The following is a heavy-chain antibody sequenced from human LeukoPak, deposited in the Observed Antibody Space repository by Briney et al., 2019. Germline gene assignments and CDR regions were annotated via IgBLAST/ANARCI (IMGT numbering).Heavy chain of an antibody. Sequence: GGSLRLPCAASGFTSSSYALNWVRQAPGKGLEWVATVSGSGDRMYHADSVKGRFTISRDNSKNTIYLQMNSLRAEDTALYYCAKAAAAPGFDFWGQGTLVTVSS. CDR3: AKAAAAPGFDF. J-gene: IGHJ4*02. V-gene: IGHV3-23*01. CDR1: GFTSSSYA. D-gene: IGHD6-13*01. CDR2: VSGSGDRM.